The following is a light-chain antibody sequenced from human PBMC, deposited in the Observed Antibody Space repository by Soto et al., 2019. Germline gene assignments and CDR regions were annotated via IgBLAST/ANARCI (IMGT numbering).Light chain of an antibody. CDR1: QSVSSTS. Sequence: DIELTQSPGTLSLSPGERATLSCRASQSVSSTSLAWYQQKPGQAPRLLIYGTSTRATGIPDRFSGSGSGTDFTLTISRLEPEDFAVYYCQQYGSSLFTFGPGTKVDIK. CDR2: GTS. V-gene: IGKV3-20*01. J-gene: IGKJ3*01. CDR3: QQYGSSLFT.